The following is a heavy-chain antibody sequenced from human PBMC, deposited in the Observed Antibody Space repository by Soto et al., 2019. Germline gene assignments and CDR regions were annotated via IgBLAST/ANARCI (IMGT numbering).Heavy chain of an antibody. CDR2: ISYDGSNK. Sequence: QVQLVESGGGVVQPGRSLRLSCAASGFTFSSYGMHWVRQAPGKGLEWVAVISYDGSNKYYADSVKGRFTISRDNSKNTLYLQMNSLRAEDTAVYYCAKYRYYYYMDVWGKGTTVTVSS. D-gene: IGHD2-2*01. CDR1: GFTFSSYG. CDR3: AKYRYYYYMDV. V-gene: IGHV3-30*18. J-gene: IGHJ6*03.